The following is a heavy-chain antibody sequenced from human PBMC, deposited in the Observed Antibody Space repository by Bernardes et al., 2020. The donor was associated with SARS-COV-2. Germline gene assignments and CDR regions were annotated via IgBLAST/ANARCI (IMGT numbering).Heavy chain of an antibody. Sequence: ASVKVSCKASGYTFTSYGISWVRQAPGQGLEWMGWISAYNGNTNYAQKLQGRVTMTTDTSTSTAYMELRSLRSDDTAVYYCARDLFNCGGDCYSRYYYGMDVWGQGTTVTVSS. CDR1: GYTFTSYG. CDR2: ISAYNGNT. D-gene: IGHD2-21*02. V-gene: IGHV1-18*01. CDR3: ARDLFNCGGDCYSRYYYGMDV. J-gene: IGHJ6*02.